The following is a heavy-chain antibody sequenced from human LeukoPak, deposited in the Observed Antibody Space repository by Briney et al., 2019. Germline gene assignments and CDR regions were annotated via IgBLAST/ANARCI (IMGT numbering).Heavy chain of an antibody. J-gene: IGHJ5*02. CDR3: ARDISGGASPHTP. CDR1: GFTFRTSG. Sequence: GGSLRLSCAASGFTFRTSGMNWVRQAPGKGLEWVSVIYSGGSTYYADSVKGRFTISRDNSKNTLYLQMNSLRAEDTAVYYCARDISGGASPHTPWGQGTLVTVSS. CDR2: IYSGGST. D-gene: IGHD1-26*01. V-gene: IGHV3-66*01.